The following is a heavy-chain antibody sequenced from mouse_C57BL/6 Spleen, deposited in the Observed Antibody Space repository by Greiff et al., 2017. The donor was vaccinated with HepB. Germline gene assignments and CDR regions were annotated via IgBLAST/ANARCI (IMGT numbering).Heavy chain of an antibody. V-gene: IGHV5-9-1*02. J-gene: IGHJ4*01. CDR1: GFTFSSYA. Sequence: EVQLMESGEDLVKPGGSLKLSCAASGFTFSSYAMSWVRQTPEKRLEWVASISSGGGYTYYADTVKGRFTISRDNARNTLYLQMSRLKSEDTAMYYCTGDSTTDGNYMDYWGQGTTVTVSS. CDR2: ISSGGGYT. CDR3: TGDSTTDGNYMDY. D-gene: IGHD2-1*01.